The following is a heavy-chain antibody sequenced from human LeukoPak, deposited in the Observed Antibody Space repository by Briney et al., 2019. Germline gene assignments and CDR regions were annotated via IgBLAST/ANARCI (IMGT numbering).Heavy chain of an antibody. Sequence: GASVKVSCKASGGTFSSYGISWVRQAPGQGLEWMGWISAYNGNTNYAQKLQGRVTMTTDTSTSTAYMELRSLRSDDTAVYYCARSKVVPNIVVVPAAMGHWFDPWGQGTLVTVSS. V-gene: IGHV1-18*01. CDR2: ISAYNGNT. CDR3: ARSKVVPNIVVVPAAMGHWFDP. D-gene: IGHD2-2*01. CDR1: GGTFSSYG. J-gene: IGHJ5*02.